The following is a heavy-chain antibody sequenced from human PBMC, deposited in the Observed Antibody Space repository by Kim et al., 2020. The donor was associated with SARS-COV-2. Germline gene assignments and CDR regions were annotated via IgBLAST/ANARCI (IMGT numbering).Heavy chain of an antibody. CDR1: GFTFSSYG. CDR2: ISYDGSNK. D-gene: IGHD1-26*01. Sequence: GGSLRLSCAASGFTFSSYGMHWVRQAPGKGLEWVAVISYDGSNKYYADSVKGRFTISRDNSKNTLYLQMNSLRAEDTAVYYCATLFLGATVTSQTAYYYGMDVWGQGTTVTVSS. J-gene: IGHJ6*02. CDR3: ATLFLGATVTSQTAYYYGMDV. V-gene: IGHV3-30*03.